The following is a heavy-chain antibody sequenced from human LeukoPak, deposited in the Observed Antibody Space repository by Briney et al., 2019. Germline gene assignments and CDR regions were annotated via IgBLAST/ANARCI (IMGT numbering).Heavy chain of an antibody. V-gene: IGHV3-7*01. CDR2: IKQDGSEK. CDR1: GFTFSNYW. D-gene: IGHD5-18*01. J-gene: IGHJ4*02. Sequence: GGSLRLSCAASGFTFSNYWMSWVRQAPGKGLEWVAKIKQDGSEKYYVDSVKGRFTISRDNAKNSLYLQMNSLRAEDTAVYYCARVVEYSYGSLDYWGQGTLVTVSS. CDR3: ARVVEYSYGSLDY.